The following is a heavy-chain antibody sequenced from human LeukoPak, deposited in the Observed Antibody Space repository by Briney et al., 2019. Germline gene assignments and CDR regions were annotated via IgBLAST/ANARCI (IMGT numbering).Heavy chain of an antibody. CDR3: ARSGEVKRYFFDY. D-gene: IGHD3-16*01. CDR1: GFXFSTYS. Sequence: PGGSLRLSCAASGFXFSTYSMSWVRQAPGKGLEWVSYISVSTSAIYYTDSVQGRFTISRDNAKNSLYLQMNSLRDEDTAMYYCARSGEVKRYFFDYWGQGTPVTVSS. J-gene: IGHJ4*02. V-gene: IGHV3-48*02. CDR2: ISVSTSAI.